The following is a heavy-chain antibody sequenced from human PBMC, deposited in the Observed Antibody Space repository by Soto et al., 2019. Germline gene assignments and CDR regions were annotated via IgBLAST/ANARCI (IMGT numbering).Heavy chain of an antibody. CDR1: GGSFSGYY. D-gene: IGHD6-19*01. CDR3: ARDGGQWLVRGWFDP. V-gene: IGHV4-34*01. CDR2: INHSGST. Sequence: SETLSLTCAVYGGSFSGYYWSWIRQPPGKGLEWIGEINHSGSTNYNPSLKSRVTISVETSKNQFSLKLSSVTAADTAVYYCARDGGQWLVRGWFDPWGQGTLVTVSS. J-gene: IGHJ5*02.